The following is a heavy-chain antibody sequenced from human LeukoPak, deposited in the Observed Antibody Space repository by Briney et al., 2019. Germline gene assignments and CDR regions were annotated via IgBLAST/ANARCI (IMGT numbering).Heavy chain of an antibody. CDR3: AKDGAWLRFDD. V-gene: IGHV3-23*01. Sequence: GGSLRLSCAASGFTFSSFPMSWVRQAAGKGLEWVSGISPGGGPTYYADSVKGRFTISRDDSKNTLYLQMRNLRAEDTAVYYCAKDGAWLRFDDWGQGILVTVSS. J-gene: IGHJ4*02. D-gene: IGHD5-12*01. CDR1: GFTFSSFP. CDR2: ISPGGGPT.